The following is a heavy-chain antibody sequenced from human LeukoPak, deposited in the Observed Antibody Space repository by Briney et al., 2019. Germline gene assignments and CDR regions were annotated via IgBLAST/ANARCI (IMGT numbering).Heavy chain of an antibody. J-gene: IGHJ4*02. CDR1: GFTFSNAW. V-gene: IGHV3-15*01. CDR3: TTRQQWLVEGVEY. CDR2: IKSKTDGGTT. Sequence: PGGSLRLSCAASGFTFSNAWMSWVRQAPGKGLEWVGHIKSKTDGGTTDYAAPVKGRFTISRDDSKNTLYLQMNSLKTDDTAVYYCTTRQQWLVEGVEYWGQGTLVTVSS. D-gene: IGHD6-19*01.